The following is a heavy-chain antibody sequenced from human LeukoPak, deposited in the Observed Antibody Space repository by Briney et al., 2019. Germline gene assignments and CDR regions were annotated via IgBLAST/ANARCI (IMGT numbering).Heavy chain of an antibody. Sequence: SETLSLTCTVPGGSISSYHWNWTRQPPGKGLEWIGNIFYNGGTNYNPSLKSRVTISVDTSKKQISLKLSSVTAADTAVYYCAGRTDSPNSFDCWGQGTLVTVSS. J-gene: IGHJ4*02. CDR3: AGRTDSPNSFDC. V-gene: IGHV4-59*08. CDR2: IFYNGGT. D-gene: IGHD1-1*01. CDR1: GGSISSYH.